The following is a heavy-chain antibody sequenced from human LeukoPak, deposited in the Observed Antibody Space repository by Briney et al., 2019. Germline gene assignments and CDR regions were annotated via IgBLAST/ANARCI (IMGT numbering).Heavy chain of an antibody. CDR2: ISAYNGNT. D-gene: IGHD6-19*01. J-gene: IGHJ4*02. V-gene: IGHV1-18*01. Sequence: VASVTVSCTASGYTFTSYGISWVRQAPGQGLEWMGWISAYNGNTNYAQKLQGRVTMTTDTSTSTAYMELRSLRSDDTAVYYCARARRSGWYEGFDYWGQGTLVTVSS. CDR1: GYTFTSYG. CDR3: ARARRSGWYEGFDY.